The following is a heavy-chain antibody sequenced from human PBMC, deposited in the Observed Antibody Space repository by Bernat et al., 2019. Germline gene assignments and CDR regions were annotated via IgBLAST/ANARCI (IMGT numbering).Heavy chain of an antibody. CDR1: GYTFTSYA. CDR3: ARVAEMATWDY. Sequence: QVQLVQSGAEVKKPGASVKVSCKASGYTFTSYAMHWVRQAPGQRLEWMGWINAGNGNTNYSQKFQGRVTITRDTSASTAYMELSSLRSEDTAVYYCARVAEMATWDYWGQGTLVTVSS. J-gene: IGHJ4*02. V-gene: IGHV1-3*01. CDR2: INAGNGNT. D-gene: IGHD5-24*01.